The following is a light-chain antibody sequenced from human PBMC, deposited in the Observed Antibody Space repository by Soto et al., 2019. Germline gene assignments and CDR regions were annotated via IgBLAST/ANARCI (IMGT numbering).Light chain of an antibody. CDR2: DVS. CDR1: SSDVGDYNY. CDR3: SSYTSTTPVV. V-gene: IGLV2-14*01. J-gene: IGLJ2*01. Sequence: QSVLTQPASVSGSPGQSITISCTGTSSDVGDYNYVSWYQQHPGKAPKLMIYDVSNRPSGVSNRFSGSKSGNTASLTISGLQAEDEADYHCSSYTSTTPVVFGGGTKLTVL.